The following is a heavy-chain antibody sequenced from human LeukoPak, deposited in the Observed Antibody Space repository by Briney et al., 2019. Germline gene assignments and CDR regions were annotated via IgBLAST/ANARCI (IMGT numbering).Heavy chain of an antibody. D-gene: IGHD2-15*01. CDR3: GRHQLYCRGASCYPDWFDP. CDR1: GDSVPGSGVG. J-gene: IGHJ5*02. Sequence: SQTLSLTCVVSGDSVPGSGVGWHWIRQSPSRGLEWLGKTYYWSKWYYDYAISVKSRITIKPDTSRNQFSLQLNSVTAADTAVYYCGRHQLYCRGASCYPDWFDPWGQGILVTVSS. CDR2: TYYWSKWYY. V-gene: IGHV6-1*01.